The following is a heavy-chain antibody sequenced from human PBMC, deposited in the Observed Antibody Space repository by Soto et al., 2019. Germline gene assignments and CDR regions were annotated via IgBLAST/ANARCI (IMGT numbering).Heavy chain of an antibody. D-gene: IGHD5-12*01. V-gene: IGHV4-31*03. CDR1: GGSISSGGYY. J-gene: IGHJ5*02. CDR3: ARDLTGYKYWFDP. Sequence: SETLSLTCTVSGGSISSGGYYWSWIRQHPGKGLEWIGYIYYSGSTYYNPSLKSRVTISVDTSKNQFSLKLSSVTAADTAVYYCARDLTGYKYWFDPWGQGTLVTVSS. CDR2: IYYSGST.